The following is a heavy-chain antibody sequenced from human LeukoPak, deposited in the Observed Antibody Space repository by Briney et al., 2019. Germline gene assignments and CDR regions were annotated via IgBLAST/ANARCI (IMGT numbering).Heavy chain of an antibody. J-gene: IGHJ6*02. CDR1: GGSFSGYY. CDR2: INHSGST. D-gene: IGHD1-14*01. CDR3: ARGGPALSLWSYYYYYGMDV. Sequence: SETLSLTCAVYGGSFSGYYWSWIRQPPGKGLEWIGEINHSGSTNYNPSLKSRVTISVDTSKNQFSLKLSPVTAADTAVYYCARGGPALSLWSYYYYYGMDVWGQGTTVTVSS. V-gene: IGHV4-34*01.